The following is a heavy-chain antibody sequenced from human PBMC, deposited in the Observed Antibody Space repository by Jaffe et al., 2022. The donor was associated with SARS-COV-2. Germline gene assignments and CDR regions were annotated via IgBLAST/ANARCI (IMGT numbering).Heavy chain of an antibody. D-gene: IGHD6-13*01. CDR2: IRSKANSYAT. CDR3: TRLPPGIAAAGYGMDV. CDR1: GFTFSGSA. V-gene: IGHV3-73*01. J-gene: IGHJ6*02. Sequence: EVQLVESGGGLVQPGGSLKLSCAASGFTFSGSAMHWVRQASGKGLEWVGRIRSKANSYATAYAASVKGRFTISRDDSKNTAYLQMNSLKTEDTAVYYCTRLPPGIAAAGYGMDVWGQGTTVTVSS.